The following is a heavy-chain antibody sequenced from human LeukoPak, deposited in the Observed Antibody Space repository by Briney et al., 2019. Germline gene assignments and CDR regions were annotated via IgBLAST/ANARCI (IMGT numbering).Heavy chain of an antibody. CDR2: INHSGST. D-gene: IGHD6-19*01. CDR1: GGSFNGYY. CDR3: ARIPGRYSSGWYRRYYFDY. V-gene: IGHV4-34*01. Sequence: SETLSLTCAVYGGSFNGYYWSWIRQPPGKGLEWIGEINHSGSTNYNPSLKSRVTISVDTSKNQFSLKLSSVTAADTAVYYCARIPGRYSSGWYRRYYFDYWGQGTLVTVSS. J-gene: IGHJ4*02.